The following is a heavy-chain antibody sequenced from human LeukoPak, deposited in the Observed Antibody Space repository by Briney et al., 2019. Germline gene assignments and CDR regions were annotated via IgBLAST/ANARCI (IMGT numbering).Heavy chain of an antibody. V-gene: IGHV3-7*01. D-gene: IGHD1-26*01. CDR2: IKQDGSER. J-gene: IGHJ4*02. CDR1: GFTFSNYW. CDR3: AQTYSRAPS. Sequence: GSLRLSCAASGFTFSNYWMSWVRQAPGKGLEWVANIKQDGSERYYVDSVKGRFTISRDNAKNSLYLQMNSLRADDTAVYYCAQTYSRAPSWGQGTLVTVSS.